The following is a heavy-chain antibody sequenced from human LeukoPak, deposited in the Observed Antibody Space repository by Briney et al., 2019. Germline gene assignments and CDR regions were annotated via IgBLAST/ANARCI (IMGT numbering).Heavy chain of an antibody. CDR2: IYYSGST. D-gene: IGHD2-15*01. J-gene: IGHJ4*02. Sequence: SETLSLTCTVSGGSISSSSYYWGWIRQPPGKGLEWIGSIYYSGSTYYNPSLKSRVTISVDTSKNQFSLKLSSVAAADTAVYYCARDRDCSGGSCYYDSILFDYWGQGTLVTVSS. CDR1: GGSISSSSYY. V-gene: IGHV4-39*07. CDR3: ARDRDCSGGSCYYDSILFDY.